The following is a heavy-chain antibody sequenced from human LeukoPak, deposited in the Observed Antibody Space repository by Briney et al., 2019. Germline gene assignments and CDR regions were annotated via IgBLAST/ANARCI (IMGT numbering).Heavy chain of an antibody. CDR1: GGTFSSYA. J-gene: IGHJ4*02. CDR2: IIPIFGTA. V-gene: IGHV1-69*05. CDR3: ARAPLRYFEPHHPPFDY. Sequence: SVKVSCKASGGTFSSYAISWVRQAPGQGLEWMGGIIPIFGTANYAQKFKGRVTITTDESTSTAYMELSSLRSEDTAVYYCARAPLRYFEPHHPPFDYWGQGTLVTVSS. D-gene: IGHD3-9*01.